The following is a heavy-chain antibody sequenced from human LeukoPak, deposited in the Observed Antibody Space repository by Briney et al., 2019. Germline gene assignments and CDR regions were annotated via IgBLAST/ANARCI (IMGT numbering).Heavy chain of an antibody. Sequence: PGESLRLSCAASGFSFSVSWMTWIRQVPGRGLEWVAKISPDGNTRNHLDSVKGRFTISRDNARHSPYLQMNSLRAEDTSIYYCARDPAYGAYDYWGQGTLVTVSS. V-gene: IGHV3-7*01. CDR1: GFSFSVSW. J-gene: IGHJ4*02. CDR2: ISPDGNTR. CDR3: ARDPAYGAYDY. D-gene: IGHD4-17*01.